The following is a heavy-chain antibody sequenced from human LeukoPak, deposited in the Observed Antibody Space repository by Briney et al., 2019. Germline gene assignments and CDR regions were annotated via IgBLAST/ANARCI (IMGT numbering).Heavy chain of an antibody. CDR2: IYYSGST. Sequence: SETLSLTCTVSGSSISSYYWSWIRQPPGKGLEWIGYIYYSGSTNYNPSLKSRVTISVDTSKNQFSLKLSSVTAADTAVYYCARDREDYDILTGYYTHIPDYWGQGTLVTVSS. V-gene: IGHV4-59*01. D-gene: IGHD3-9*01. CDR1: GSSISSYY. J-gene: IGHJ4*02. CDR3: ARDREDYDILTGYYTHIPDY.